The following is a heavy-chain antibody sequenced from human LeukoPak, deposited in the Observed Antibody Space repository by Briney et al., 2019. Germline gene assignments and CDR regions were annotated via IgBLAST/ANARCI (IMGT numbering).Heavy chain of an antibody. CDR2: INYSGRT. J-gene: IGHJ4*02. CDR1: GDSISSYY. Sequence: SETLSLTCSVSGDSISSYYWNWIRQPPGKGLGWIGHINYSGRTNYNPSLKSRVTISVDVSKSQFSLKLTSVTAADTALYFCARQGDYVWGSYRLDYWGQGTLVTVSS. CDR3: ARQGDYVWGSYRLDY. V-gene: IGHV4-59*01. D-gene: IGHD3-16*02.